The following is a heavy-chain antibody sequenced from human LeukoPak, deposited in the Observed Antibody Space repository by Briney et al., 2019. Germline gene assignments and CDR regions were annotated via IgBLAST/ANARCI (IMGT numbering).Heavy chain of an antibody. Sequence: SETLSLTCAVYGGSFSGYYWSWIRQPPGKGLECIGEINHSGSTNYNPSLKSRFTISVDTSKNQFSLKMSSVTAADTAVYYCARGRVLLWFGELQTNWFDPWGQGTLVTVSS. D-gene: IGHD3-10*01. J-gene: IGHJ5*02. CDR2: INHSGST. V-gene: IGHV4-34*01. CDR1: GGSFSGYY. CDR3: ARGRVLLWFGELQTNWFDP.